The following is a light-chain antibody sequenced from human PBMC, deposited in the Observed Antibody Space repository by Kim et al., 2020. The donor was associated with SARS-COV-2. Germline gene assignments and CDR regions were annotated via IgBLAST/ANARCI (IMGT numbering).Light chain of an antibody. Sequence: GERVTISCSGSSSNIGRSTVSRYRDLPGTAPKLVIYTTDQRPSGVPDRFSGSRSGTSASLAISGLQSEDEADYYCASWDDSLNGYVFGTGTKVTVL. CDR1: SSNIGRST. J-gene: IGLJ1*01. CDR2: TTD. CDR3: ASWDDSLNGYV. V-gene: IGLV1-44*01.